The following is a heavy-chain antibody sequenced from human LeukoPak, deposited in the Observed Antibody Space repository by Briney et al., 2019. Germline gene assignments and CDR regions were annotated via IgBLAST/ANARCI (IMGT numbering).Heavy chain of an antibody. CDR2: IYYSGST. D-gene: IGHD3-22*01. CDR3: ARELGHSSGYLNAFDI. J-gene: IGHJ3*02. CDR1: GGSISSSSYY. Sequence: SETLSLTCTVSGGSISSSSYYWGWIRQPPGKGLEWIGSIYYSGSTYYNPSLKSRVTISVDKSKNQFSLKLSSVTAADTAVYYCARELGHSSGYLNAFDIWGQGTMVTVSS. V-gene: IGHV4-39*07.